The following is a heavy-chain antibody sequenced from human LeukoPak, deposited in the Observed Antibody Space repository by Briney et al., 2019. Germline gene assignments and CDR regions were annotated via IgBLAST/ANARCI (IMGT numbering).Heavy chain of an antibody. V-gene: IGHV4-34*01. Sequence: SETLSLTCAVYGGSFSGYYWSWIRQPPGKGLEWIGEINHSGSTNYNPSLKSRVTISVDTSKNQFSLKLSSVTAADTAVYYCTTQKSITIFGVVTSNSFDPWGQGTLVTVSS. CDR2: INHSGST. CDR1: GGSFSGYY. CDR3: TTQKSITIFGVVTSNSFDP. J-gene: IGHJ5*02. D-gene: IGHD3-3*01.